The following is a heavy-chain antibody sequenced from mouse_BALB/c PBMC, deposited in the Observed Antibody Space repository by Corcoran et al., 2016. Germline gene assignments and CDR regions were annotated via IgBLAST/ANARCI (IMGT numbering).Heavy chain of an antibody. D-gene: IGHD2-4*01. CDR3: ARVYYDYRDFYY. Sequence: QIQLVQSGPELKKPGETVKISCKASGYTFTNYGMTWVKRAPGKGLKWMGWINTYTGEPTYADDFKGRFAFSLETSASTAYLQINNLKNEDTATYFCARVYYDYRDFYYWGQGTTLTVSS. CDR1: GYTFTNYG. J-gene: IGHJ2*01. V-gene: IGHV9-3-1*01. CDR2: INTYTGEP.